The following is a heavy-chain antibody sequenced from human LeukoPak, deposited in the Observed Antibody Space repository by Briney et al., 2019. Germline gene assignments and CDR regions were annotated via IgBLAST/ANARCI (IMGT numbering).Heavy chain of an antibody. D-gene: IGHD2-15*01. CDR2: ISSSGSTI. CDR3: ATQYCSGGSCHGGFDY. J-gene: IGHJ4*02. V-gene: IGHV3-11*01. CDR1: GFTFSDYY. Sequence: GGSLRLSCAASGFTFSDYYMSWIRQAPGKGLEWVSYISSSGSTIYYADSVEGRFTISRDNAKNSLYLQMNSLRAEDTAVYYCATQYCSGGSCHGGFDYWGQGTLVTVSS.